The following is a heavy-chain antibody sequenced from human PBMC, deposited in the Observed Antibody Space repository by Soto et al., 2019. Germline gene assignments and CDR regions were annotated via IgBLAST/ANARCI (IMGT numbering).Heavy chain of an antibody. CDR1: GLTRSGYA. CDR3: ARRTRADFYYMDV. J-gene: IGHJ6*03. V-gene: IGHV3-64*01. CDR2: ISSNGVGT. Sequence: EVQLAEYGGGLAKPGGALRLSCAASGLTRSGYARDWVRQAPGKGLEYVSGISSNGVGTYYASSVQGRFTISRDNSKNTVYLQRGSLRAEDMAVYYCARRTRADFYYMDVWGKGTPVTVS.